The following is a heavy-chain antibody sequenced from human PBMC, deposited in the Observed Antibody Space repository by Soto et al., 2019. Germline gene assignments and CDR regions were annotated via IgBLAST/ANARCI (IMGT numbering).Heavy chain of an antibody. CDR1: GGSISSYY. Sequence: PSETLSLTCTVSGGSISSYYWSWIRQPPGKGLEWIGYIYYSGSTNYNPSLKSRVTISVDTSKNQFSLKLSSVTAADTAVYYCARYVYYYDSSGYPRVAFDIWGQGTMVTVS. CDR2: IYYSGST. J-gene: IGHJ3*02. D-gene: IGHD3-22*01. V-gene: IGHV4-59*08. CDR3: ARYVYYYDSSGYPRVAFDI.